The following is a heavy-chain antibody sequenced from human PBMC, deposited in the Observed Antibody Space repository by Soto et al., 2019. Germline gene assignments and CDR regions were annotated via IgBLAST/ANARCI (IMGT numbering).Heavy chain of an antibody. CDR3: AREPYDITGNRIDS. D-gene: IGHD3-22*01. V-gene: IGHV4-30-4*01. Sequence: PSETLSLTCTVSGGSISGDYYWNWIRQAPGKGLEWIGYVYHTGSTCHNPSLKSRGTISVDTSNNQFSLKLSSVTAADTAVYFRAREPYDITGNRIDSWGHGIPVTVSS. CDR1: GGSISGDYY. J-gene: IGHJ5*01. CDR2: VYHTGST.